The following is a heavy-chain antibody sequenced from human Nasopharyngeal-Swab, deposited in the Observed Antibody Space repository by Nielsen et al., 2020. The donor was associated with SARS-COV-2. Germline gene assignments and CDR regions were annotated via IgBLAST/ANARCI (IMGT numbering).Heavy chain of an antibody. D-gene: IGHD5-24*01. CDR3: ARVLNGFYYDIDV. Sequence: GSLRLSCAVFGGSFSDYYWTWIRQSPGKGLEWIADINHRGNTNYNPSLKSRVTISIDTLKTQFFLKLTSVTAADTAVYYCARVLNGFYYDIDVWGQGTTVAVS. J-gene: IGHJ6*02. V-gene: IGHV4-34*01. CDR1: GGSFSDYY. CDR2: INHRGNT.